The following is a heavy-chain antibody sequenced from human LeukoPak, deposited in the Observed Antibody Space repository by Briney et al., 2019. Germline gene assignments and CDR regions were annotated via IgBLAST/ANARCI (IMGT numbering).Heavy chain of an antibody. V-gene: IGHV4-34*01. CDR1: GGSLSGYY. Sequence: SETLSLTCAVYGGSLSGYYWSWIRQPPGKGLEWIGEINHSGSTNYNPSLKSRVTISVDTSKNQFSLKLSSVTAADTAVYYCARGGPPDSSSWYYFDYWGQGTLVTVSS. J-gene: IGHJ4*02. CDR2: INHSGST. CDR3: ARGGPPDSSSWYYFDY. D-gene: IGHD6-13*01.